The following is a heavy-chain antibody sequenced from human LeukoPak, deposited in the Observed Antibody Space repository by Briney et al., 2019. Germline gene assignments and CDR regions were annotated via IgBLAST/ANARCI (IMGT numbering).Heavy chain of an antibody. D-gene: IGHD6-19*01. CDR2: ISGSSSYI. Sequence: PGGSLRLSCAASGFTFSSYSMNWVRQAPGKGLEGVSYISGSSSYIYYADSVTGRFTSYRHNDKNLLYLQMSSLRAEDTAVYYWARTRLGEWLVGNAFDIWGQGTMVTVSS. CDR3: ARTRLGEWLVGNAFDI. J-gene: IGHJ3*02. V-gene: IGHV3-21*01. CDR1: GFTFSSYS.